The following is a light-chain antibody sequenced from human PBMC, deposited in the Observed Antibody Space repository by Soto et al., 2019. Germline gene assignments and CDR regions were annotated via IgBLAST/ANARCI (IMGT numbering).Light chain of an antibody. CDR3: QQSYSTLIT. Sequence: DIQMTQSPSSLSASVGDRVTITCRASQRISSDLNWYRQKPGTAPKLLIYAASTLQSGVPSRFSGSGSGTDFTLTITSLQPEDFATYYCQQSYSTLITFGPGTKVDIK. J-gene: IGKJ3*01. CDR2: AAS. V-gene: IGKV1-39*01. CDR1: QRISSD.